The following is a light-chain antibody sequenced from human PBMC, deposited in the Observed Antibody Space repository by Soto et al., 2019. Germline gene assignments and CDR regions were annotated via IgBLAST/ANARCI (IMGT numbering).Light chain of an antibody. CDR1: QSVTSNY. V-gene: IGKV3-20*01. J-gene: IGKJ5*01. Sequence: TVLTQSPGTLSLSPGERATLSCRASQSVTSNYLAWYQQKPGQAPRLIIYAASSRATGIPSRFSGSGSGTDFTLTVSRLEPEDFAVYYCHQYGSLPITFGQGTRLEIK. CDR2: AAS. CDR3: HQYGSLPIT.